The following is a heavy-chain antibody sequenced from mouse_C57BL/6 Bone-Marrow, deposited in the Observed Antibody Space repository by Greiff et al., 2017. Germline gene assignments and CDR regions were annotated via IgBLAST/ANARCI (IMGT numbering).Heavy chain of an antibody. CDR3: ARWRNCYGSSYPYYAMDY. J-gene: IGHJ4*01. Sequence: VKLQQPGAELVKPGASVKMSCKASGYTFTSYWITWVKQRPGQGLEWIGDIYPGSGSTNYNEKFKSKATLTVDTSSSTAYMQLSSLTSEDSAVXYCARWRNCYGSSYPYYAMDYWGQGTSVTVSS. CDR2: IYPGSGST. V-gene: IGHV1-55*01. D-gene: IGHD1-1*01. CDR1: GYTFTSYW.